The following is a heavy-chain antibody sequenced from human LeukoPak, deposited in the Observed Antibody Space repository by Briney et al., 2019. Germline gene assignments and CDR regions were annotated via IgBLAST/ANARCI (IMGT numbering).Heavy chain of an antibody. D-gene: IGHD3-22*01. CDR3: ARDLPDSSGTNYFDY. CDR2: IYYSGST. Sequence: SETLSLTCTVSGGSISSSSYYWGWIRQPPGKGLEWIGSIYYSGSTYYNPSLKSRVTISVDTSKNQFSLKLSSVTAADTAVYYCARDLPDSSGTNYFDYWGQGTLVTVSS. V-gene: IGHV4-39*07. CDR1: GGSISSSSYY. J-gene: IGHJ4*02.